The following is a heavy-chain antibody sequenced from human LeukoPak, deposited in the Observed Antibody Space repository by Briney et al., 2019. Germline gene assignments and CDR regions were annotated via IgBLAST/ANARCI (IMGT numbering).Heavy chain of an antibody. D-gene: IGHD3-10*01. J-gene: IGHJ6*02. CDR2: ISAYNGNT. V-gene: IGHV1-18*01. CDR1: GYTFTSYG. Sequence: ASVKVSCKASGYTFTSYGISWVRQAPGQGLEWMGWISAYNGNTNYAQKLQGRVTMTTDTSTSTAYMELRSLRSDDTAVYYCARDRGSFRDHYYGMDVWGQGTTVTVSS. CDR3: ARDRGSFRDHYYGMDV.